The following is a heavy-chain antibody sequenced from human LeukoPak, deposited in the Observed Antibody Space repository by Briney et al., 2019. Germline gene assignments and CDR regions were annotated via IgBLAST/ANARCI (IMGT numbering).Heavy chain of an antibody. Sequence: ASVKVSCKASGYTLTGYYMHWVRQAPGQGLEWMGWINPNSGGTNYAQKFQGRVTMTRDTSISTAYMELSSLRSEDTAVYYCARDNYNSSGYYHGASWGQGTLVTVSS. CDR3: ARDNYNSSGYYHGAS. V-gene: IGHV1-2*02. CDR1: GYTLTGYY. D-gene: IGHD3-22*01. J-gene: IGHJ5*02. CDR2: INPNSGGT.